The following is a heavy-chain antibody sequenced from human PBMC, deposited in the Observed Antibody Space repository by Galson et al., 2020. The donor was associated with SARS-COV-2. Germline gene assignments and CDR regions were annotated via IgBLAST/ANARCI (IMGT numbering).Heavy chain of an antibody. CDR1: GFSLSESA. V-gene: IGHV1-58*01. CDR3: AAGLGELVWAGDLAMKYYDMDV. D-gene: IGHD3-10*01. Sequence: SVKVSCKASGFSLSESAVQWVRQARGQRPEWIGDIVVGTGKVNYAQNFQGRVTITRDMSTGTSYMKLSSLRSDDTAVYYWAAGLGELVWAGDLAMKYYDMDVWGQGTTITVSS. J-gene: IGHJ6*02. CDR2: IVVGTGKV.